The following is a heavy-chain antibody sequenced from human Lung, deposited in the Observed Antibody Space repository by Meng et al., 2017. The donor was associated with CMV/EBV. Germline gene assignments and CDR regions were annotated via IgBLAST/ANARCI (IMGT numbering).Heavy chain of an antibody. V-gene: IGHV1-2*02. CDR2: INPNSGGGGIT. Sequence: ASVKVSCKASGYTFTGYYIHWLRQAPGQGLEWMGWINPNSGGGGITYYADSVQGRFTVSRDNSKNSLYLQMDSLSAEDTAVYYCAKSLAEVPSAILIPPSNYFQYCALDVWGQGTTVTVSS. J-gene: IGHJ6*02. CDR3: AKSLAEVPSAILIPPSNYFQYCALDV. CDR1: GYTFTGYY. D-gene: IGHD2-2*02.